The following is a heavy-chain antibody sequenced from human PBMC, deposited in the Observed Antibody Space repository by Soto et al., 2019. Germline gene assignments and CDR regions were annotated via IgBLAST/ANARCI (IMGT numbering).Heavy chain of an antibody. CDR2: IIPILGIA. Sequence: QVQLVQSGAEVKKPGSSVKVSCKASGGTFSSYTISWVRQAPGQGLEWMGRIIPILGIANYAQKFQGRVTITADKSTSTAYMELSSLRSEHTAVYYCARGGNDILTGLCSYWGQGTLVTVSS. V-gene: IGHV1-69*02. CDR3: ARGGNDILTGLCSY. J-gene: IGHJ4*02. D-gene: IGHD3-9*01. CDR1: GGTFSSYT.